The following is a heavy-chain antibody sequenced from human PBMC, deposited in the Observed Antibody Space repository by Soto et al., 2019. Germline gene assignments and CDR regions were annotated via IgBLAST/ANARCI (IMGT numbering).Heavy chain of an antibody. V-gene: IGHV3-33*01. Sequence: QVQLVESGGGVVQPGRSLRLSCAASGFTFSSYGMHWVHQAPGKGLEWVAVTSYDGSNKYHADSVKGRFTISRDNSKNTLYLQMNSLRAEDTAVYYCARGRRLNYYGSGSYVASGYYYYGMDVWGQGTTVTVSS. CDR2: TSYDGSNK. J-gene: IGHJ6*02. CDR1: GFTFSSYG. D-gene: IGHD3-10*01. CDR3: ARGRRLNYYGSGSYVASGYYYYGMDV.